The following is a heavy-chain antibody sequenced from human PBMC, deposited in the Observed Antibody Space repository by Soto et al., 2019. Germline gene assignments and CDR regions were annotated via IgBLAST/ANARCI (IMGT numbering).Heavy chain of an antibody. CDR3: AKVMYTWNDVGAFDS. Sequence: ANLSESGGGLQQPGGSLKLSCEASSFTFSNFAMSWVRQAPGKGLEWISTIGVTAGSTYYTDSVRGRFTISRDNSKNTLYLEMNSLRAEDTALYYCAKVMYTWNDVGAFDSWGQGTLVAVSS. V-gene: IGHV3-23*01. CDR2: IGVTAGST. J-gene: IGHJ4*02. D-gene: IGHD1-1*01. CDR1: SFTFSNFA.